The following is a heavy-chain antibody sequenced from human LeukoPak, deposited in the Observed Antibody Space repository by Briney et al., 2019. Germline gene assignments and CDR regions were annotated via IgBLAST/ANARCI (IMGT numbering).Heavy chain of an antibody. J-gene: IGHJ3*02. CDR3: AREEREYCGGDCNDAFDI. CDR2: IIPIFGTA. Sequence: SVKVSCKASGATFSSYAISWVRQAPGQGLEWMGGIIPIFGTANYAQKFQGRVTITADESTSTAYMELSSLRSEDTAVYYCAREEREYCGGDCNDAFDIWGQGTMVTVSS. V-gene: IGHV1-69*13. D-gene: IGHD2-21*02. CDR1: GATFSSYA.